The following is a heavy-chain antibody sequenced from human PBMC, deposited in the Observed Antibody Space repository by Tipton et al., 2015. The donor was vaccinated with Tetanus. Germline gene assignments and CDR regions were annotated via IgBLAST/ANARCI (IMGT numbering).Heavy chain of an antibody. Sequence: QLVQSGAELKKPGEPLKISCQASGYSFISHWIAWVRQVPGGGLEWMGSIYADDSDTSYSPSFQGHVTMSVDRSINTAFLQWNSLRVADTAMYYCARLYLQWTSNLGYWGQGALVTVSS. CDR2: IYADDSDT. CDR3: ARLYLQWTSNLGY. D-gene: IGHD4-11*01. CDR1: GYSFISHW. V-gene: IGHV5-51*01. J-gene: IGHJ4*02.